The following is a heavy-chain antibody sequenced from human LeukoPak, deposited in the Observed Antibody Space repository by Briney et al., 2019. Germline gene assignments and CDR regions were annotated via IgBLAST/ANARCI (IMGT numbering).Heavy chain of an antibody. CDR3: ASALSVPYGDYSDY. V-gene: IGHV4-59*01. CDR1: GGAISSYY. Sequence: PSETLSLTCTVSGGAISSYYWSWIRQPPGKGLEWIGYIYYSASTNYNPSLKSRVTISVDTSKNQFSLKLSSVTAADTAVYYCASALSVPYGDYSDYWGQGTLVTVSS. D-gene: IGHD4-17*01. J-gene: IGHJ4*02. CDR2: IYYSAST.